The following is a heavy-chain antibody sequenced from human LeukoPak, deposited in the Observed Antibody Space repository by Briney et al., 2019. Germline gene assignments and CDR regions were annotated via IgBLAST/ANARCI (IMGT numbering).Heavy chain of an antibody. CDR1: GGSISSFY. CDR3: ARSITIFGVVINDYNWFDP. D-gene: IGHD3-3*01. V-gene: IGHV4-34*01. Sequence: PSETLSLTCTVSGGSISSFYWSWLRQPPGKGLEWIGEINHSGSTNYNPSLKSRVTISVDTSKNQFSLKLSSVTAADTAVYYCARSITIFGVVINDYNWFDPWGQGTLVTVSS. CDR2: INHSGST. J-gene: IGHJ5*02.